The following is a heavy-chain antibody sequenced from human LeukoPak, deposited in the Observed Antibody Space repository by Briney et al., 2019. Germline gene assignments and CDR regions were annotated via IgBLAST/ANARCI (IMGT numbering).Heavy chain of an antibody. CDR1: GYTFTSYG. D-gene: IGHD2-15*01. CDR2: INPSGGST. V-gene: IGHV1-46*01. J-gene: IGHJ4*02. Sequence: ASVKVSCKASGYTFTSYGISWVRQAPGQGVEWMGIINPSGGSTSYAQKFQGRVTMTRDTSTTTVYMELSSLRSEDTAVYYCARNLGYCSGGTCYSGMGYWGQGTLVTVSS. CDR3: ARNLGYCSGGTCYSGMGY.